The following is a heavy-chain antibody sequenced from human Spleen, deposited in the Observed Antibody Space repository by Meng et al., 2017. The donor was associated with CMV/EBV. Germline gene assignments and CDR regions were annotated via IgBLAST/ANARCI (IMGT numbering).Heavy chain of an antibody. Sequence: GSLRLSCTVSGDSISSSYWSWIRQPPWRGLEWIGYIFHSGSTKYNPSLKSRVTISVDTSKNQFSLKLSSVTATDTAVYYCARVLEYCSSTSCPYYFDYWGLGTLVTVSS. J-gene: IGHJ4*02. CDR1: GDSISSSY. V-gene: IGHV4-59*08. CDR3: ARVLEYCSSTSCPYYFDY. D-gene: IGHD2-2*01. CDR2: IFHSGST.